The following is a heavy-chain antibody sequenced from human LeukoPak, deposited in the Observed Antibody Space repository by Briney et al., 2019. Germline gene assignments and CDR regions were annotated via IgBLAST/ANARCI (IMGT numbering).Heavy chain of an antibody. D-gene: IGHD3-22*01. CDR1: GGSIRGYD. Sequence: SETLSLTCTVSGGSIRGYDWSCSRQSPGRGLEWIGYISYSGSTNYNPSLESRVTISVDTSKNQFSLKLSSVTAADTAVYYCARHYFYSSVSYRRPFELGAQGTVVTVSS. CDR2: ISYSGST. CDR3: ARHYFYSSVSYRRPFEL. J-gene: IGHJ3*01. V-gene: IGHV4-59*08.